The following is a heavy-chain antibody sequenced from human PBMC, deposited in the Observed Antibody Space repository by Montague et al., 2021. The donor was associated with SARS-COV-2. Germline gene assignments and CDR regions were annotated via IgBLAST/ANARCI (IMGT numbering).Heavy chain of an antibody. CDR3: ARDQGGYGTFDI. J-gene: IGHJ3*02. D-gene: IGHD5-12*01. CDR2: ISGSGSKT. CDR1: GFIFY. V-gene: IGHV3-11*01. Sequence: SLRLSCVASGFIFYMTWIRQAPGKGLEWVSHISGSGSKTYYADSVKGRFTISRDTANNSVYLQMNFLGAEDTAVYYCARDQGGYGTFDIWGQGTMVTVSS.